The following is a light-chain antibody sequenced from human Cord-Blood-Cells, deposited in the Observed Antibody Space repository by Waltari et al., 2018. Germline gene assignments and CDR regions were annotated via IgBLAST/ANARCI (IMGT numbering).Light chain of an antibody. J-gene: IGLJ3*02. CDR1: SSDVGGYNY. Sequence: QSALTQPASVSGSPGQSITISCTGTSSDVGGYNYVSWYQQHPGKSPKLMIYDVQKWPSGFFNRCSGSKSGNTASLTISGLQAEDEADYYCSSYTSSSTWVFGGGTKLTVL. CDR2: DVQ. CDR3: SSYTSSSTWV. V-gene: IGLV2-14*01.